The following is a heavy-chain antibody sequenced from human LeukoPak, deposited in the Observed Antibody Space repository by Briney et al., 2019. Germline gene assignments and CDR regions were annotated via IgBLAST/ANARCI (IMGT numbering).Heavy chain of an antibody. Sequence: SVKVSCKASGGTFSSYAISWVRQAPGQGLEWMGGIIPIFGTANYAQKFQGRVTITADESTSTAYMELRSLRSDDTAVYYCARDVTAIGMNYWGQGTLVTVSS. V-gene: IGHV1-69*13. CDR2: IIPIFGTA. CDR3: ARDVTAIGMNY. J-gene: IGHJ4*02. D-gene: IGHD5-18*01. CDR1: GGTFSSYA.